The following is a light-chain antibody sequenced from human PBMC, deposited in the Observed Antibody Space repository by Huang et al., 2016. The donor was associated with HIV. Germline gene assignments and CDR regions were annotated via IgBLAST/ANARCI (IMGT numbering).Light chain of an antibody. J-gene: IGKJ2*01. CDR1: QDISNY. CDR3: QQYDNVPYT. CDR2: DSS. Sequence: DIQMTQSPSSLSASVGDRVTITCQASQDISNYLNWYQQKPGKAPKLLIYDSSHLETGGPSRFSGSGSGTDFTLTISSLQPEDIATYYCQQYDNVPYTFGQGTKLETK. V-gene: IGKV1-33*01.